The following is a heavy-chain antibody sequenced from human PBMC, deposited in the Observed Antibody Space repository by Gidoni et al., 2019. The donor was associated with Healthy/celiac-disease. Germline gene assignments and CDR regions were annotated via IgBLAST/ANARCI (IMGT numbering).Heavy chain of an antibody. J-gene: IGHJ4*02. CDR1: GFTFSSYW. CDR3: ARAQGLDIVVVPAANDY. V-gene: IGHV3-7*01. D-gene: IGHD2-2*01. Sequence: EVQLVESGGGLVQPGGSLRLSCAASGFTFSSYWMSWVRQAPGKGLEWVANIKQDGSEKYYVDSVKGRFTISRDNAKNSLYLQMNSLRAEDTAVYYCARAQGLDIVVVPAANDYWGQGTLVTVSS. CDR2: IKQDGSEK.